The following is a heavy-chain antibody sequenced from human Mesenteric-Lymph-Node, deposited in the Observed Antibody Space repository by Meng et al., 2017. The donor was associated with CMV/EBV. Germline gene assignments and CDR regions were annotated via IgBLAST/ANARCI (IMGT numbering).Heavy chain of an antibody. CDR3: ARDAITGSSQFYFDY. V-gene: IGHV1-18*01. J-gene: IGHJ4*02. D-gene: IGHD1-14*01. Sequence: SGYTFTSYGISWVRQAPGQGLEWMGWISTYNGNTNYEQKFQGRLTLTTDASTDTAYMELRSLRSDDTAVYFCARDAITGSSQFYFDYWGQGTLVTVSS. CDR1: GYTFTSYG. CDR2: ISTYNGNT.